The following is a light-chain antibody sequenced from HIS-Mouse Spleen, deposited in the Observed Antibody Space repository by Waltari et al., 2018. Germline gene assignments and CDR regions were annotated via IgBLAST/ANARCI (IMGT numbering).Light chain of an antibody. J-gene: IGLJ2*01. CDR1: SSDVGGYNY. CDR2: EVS. Sequence: QSALTQPPSASGSPGQSVTIPCTGTSSDVGGYNYVPWYQQPPGKAPKLMIYEVSKRPSGVPDRFSGSKSGNTASLTVSGLQAEDEADYYCSSYAGSNNFVVFGGGTKLTVL. V-gene: IGLV2-8*01. CDR3: SSYAGSNNFVV.